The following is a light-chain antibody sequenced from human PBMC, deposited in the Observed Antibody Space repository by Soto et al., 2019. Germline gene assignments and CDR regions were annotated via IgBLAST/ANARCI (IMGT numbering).Light chain of an antibody. CDR1: QSVSSSY. CDR2: AAS. Sequence: EIVLTQSPGTLSSSPGERATLSCRASQSVSSSYFAWYQQKPGQAPRLLIYAASSRVTGIPDRFSGSGSGTDFTLTISRLEPEDFAVYYCQQYGSSSWTFGQGTRVEI. J-gene: IGKJ1*01. CDR3: QQYGSSSWT. V-gene: IGKV3-20*01.